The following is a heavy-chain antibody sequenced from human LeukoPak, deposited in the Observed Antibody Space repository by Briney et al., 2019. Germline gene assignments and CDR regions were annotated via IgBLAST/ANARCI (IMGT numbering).Heavy chain of an antibody. CDR1: GFTFSSYE. D-gene: IGHD3-10*01. Sequence: GGXXRLSCAASGFTFSSYEMNWVRQAPGKGLEWVPYISSSGSTIYYADSVKGRFTISRDNAKNSLYLQMNSLRAEDTAVYYCAREAAYYYGSGILYWGQGTLVTVSS. CDR3: AREAAYYYGSGILY. CDR2: ISSSGSTI. J-gene: IGHJ4*02. V-gene: IGHV3-48*03.